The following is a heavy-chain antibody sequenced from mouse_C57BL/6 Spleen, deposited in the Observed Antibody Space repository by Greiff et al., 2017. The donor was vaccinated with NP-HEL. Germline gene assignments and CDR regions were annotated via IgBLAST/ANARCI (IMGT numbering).Heavy chain of an antibody. J-gene: IGHJ4*01. CDR3: ARQGVYDYDYAMDY. V-gene: IGHV2-6-1*01. D-gene: IGHD2-4*01. CDR2: ISSDGST. Sequence: VNVVESGPGLVAPSPCLSITCTVSGFSLTSYGVHWVRQPPGKGLEWLVVISSDGSTTYNSALKSRLSISKDNSKSQVFLKMNSLQTDDTAMYYCARQGVYDYDYAMDYWGQGTSVTVSS. CDR1: GFSLTSYG.